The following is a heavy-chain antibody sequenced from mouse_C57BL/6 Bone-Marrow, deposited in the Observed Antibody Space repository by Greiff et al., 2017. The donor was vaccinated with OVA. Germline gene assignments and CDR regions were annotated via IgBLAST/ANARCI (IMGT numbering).Heavy chain of an antibody. CDR1: GFTFSDYW. J-gene: IGHJ1*03. CDR3: TRGGGSDWYFAD. D-gene: IGHD1-1*02. Sequence: EVMLVESGGGLVQPGGSMKLSCAASGFTFSDYWMDWVRQSPGKGLEWVAEIRNKANNNATYYAESVKGRLTISRDDSKRSVYLQMNSLGDEDTVIYYGTRGGGSDWYFADWGTGTTVTVSS. V-gene: IGHV6-6*01. CDR2: IRNKANNNAT.